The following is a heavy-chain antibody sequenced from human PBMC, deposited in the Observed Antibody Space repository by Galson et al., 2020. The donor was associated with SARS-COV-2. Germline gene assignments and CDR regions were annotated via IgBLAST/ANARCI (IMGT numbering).Heavy chain of an antibody. D-gene: IGHD3-9*01. CDR2: ISYDGSNK. CDR3: ARDRRRYFDWLSNDAFDI. Sequence: GESLKISCAASGFTFSRYAMHWVRQAPGKGLEWVAVISYDGSNKYYADSVKGRFTISRDNSKNTLYLQMNSLRAEDTAVYYCARDRRRYFDWLSNDAFDIWGQGTMVTVSS. CDR1: GFTFSRYA. V-gene: IGHV3-30*04. J-gene: IGHJ3*02.